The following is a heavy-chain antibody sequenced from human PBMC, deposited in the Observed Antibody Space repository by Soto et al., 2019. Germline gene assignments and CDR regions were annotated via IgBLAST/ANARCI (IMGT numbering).Heavy chain of an antibody. CDR2: IYYSGST. D-gene: IGHD3-10*01. Sequence: PSETLSLTCTVSGGSISSYYWSWIRQPPGKGLEWIGYIYYSGSTNQNPSLKSRVTISVDTSKNQFSLKLSSVTAADTAVYYCARNLYYYGSGSARFDPWGQGTLVTVSS. J-gene: IGHJ5*02. CDR3: ARNLYYYGSGSARFDP. V-gene: IGHV4-59*12. CDR1: GGSISSYY.